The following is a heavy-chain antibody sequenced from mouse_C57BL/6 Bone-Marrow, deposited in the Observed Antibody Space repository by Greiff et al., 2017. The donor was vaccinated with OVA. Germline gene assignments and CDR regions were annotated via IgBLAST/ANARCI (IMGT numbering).Heavy chain of an antibody. Sequence: EVKLQQSGPELVKPGASVKISCKASGYTFTDYYMNWVKQSHGKSLEWIGDINPNNGGTSYNQKFKGKATLTVDKSSSTASMELRSLPAEDSAVYYWARECVWGTGTTVTVSS. CDR2: INPNNGGT. J-gene: IGHJ1*03. V-gene: IGHV1-26*01. CDR3: ARECV. CDR1: GYTFTDYY.